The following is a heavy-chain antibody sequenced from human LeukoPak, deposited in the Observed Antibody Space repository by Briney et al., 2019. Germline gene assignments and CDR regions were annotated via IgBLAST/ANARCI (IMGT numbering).Heavy chain of an antibody. V-gene: IGHV4-39*07. CDR2: LSYSGNT. CDR1: GGSIDSSAYY. Sequence: SETLSLNCTVSGGSIDSSAYYWAWIRQSPGKGLQWIGSLSYSGNTYYNPSLKGRVTISVDTSKNHFSVRLSSVTAADTAVYYCAKNYFDNSGFIVDDVFDIWGQGTKVTVSS. D-gene: IGHD3-22*01. J-gene: IGHJ3*02. CDR3: AKNYFDNSGFIVDDVFDI.